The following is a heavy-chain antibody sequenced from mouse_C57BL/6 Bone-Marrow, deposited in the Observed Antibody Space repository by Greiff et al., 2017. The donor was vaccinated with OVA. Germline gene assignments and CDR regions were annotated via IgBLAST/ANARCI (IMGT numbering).Heavy chain of an antibody. CDR3: ARGRVYYDYVWFAY. D-gene: IGHD2-4*01. CDR2: ISDGGSYT. Sequence: EVKLVESGGGLVKPGGSLKLSCAASGFTFSSYAMSWVRQTPEKRLEWVATISDGGSYTYYPDNVKGRFTISRDNAKNNLYLQMSHLKSEDTAMYYCARGRVYYDYVWFAYWGQGTLVTVSA. V-gene: IGHV5-4*03. J-gene: IGHJ3*01. CDR1: GFTFSSYA.